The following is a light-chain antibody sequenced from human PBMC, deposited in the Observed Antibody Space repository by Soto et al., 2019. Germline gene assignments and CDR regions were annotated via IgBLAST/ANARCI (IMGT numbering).Light chain of an antibody. CDR1: QSLTHSSGYNY. CDR2: LGS. J-gene: IGKJ1*01. CDR3: MQALQTPWT. Sequence: EIVLTQSPLSLSVSPGESASISCTSSQSLTHSSGYNYLDWYLQKPGQSPQLLIYLGSNRASGVPDRFSGSGSGTDFTLKISRVEAEDVGVYYCMQALQTPWTFGQGTKVDIK. V-gene: IGKV2-28*01.